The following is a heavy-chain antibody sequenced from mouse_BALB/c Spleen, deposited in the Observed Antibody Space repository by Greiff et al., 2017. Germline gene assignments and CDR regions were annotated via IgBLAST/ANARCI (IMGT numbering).Heavy chain of an antibody. V-gene: IGHV14-3*02. D-gene: IGHD2-1*01. CDR3: SSCDYYGNYGGY. Sequence: VQLQQSGAELVKPGASVKLSCTASGFNIKDTYMHWVKQRPEQGLEWIGRIDPANGNTKYDPKFQGKATITADTSSNTAYLQLSSLTSEDTAVYYCSSCDYYGNYGGYWGQGTTLTVSS. CDR1: GFNIKDTY. J-gene: IGHJ2*01. CDR2: IDPANGNT.